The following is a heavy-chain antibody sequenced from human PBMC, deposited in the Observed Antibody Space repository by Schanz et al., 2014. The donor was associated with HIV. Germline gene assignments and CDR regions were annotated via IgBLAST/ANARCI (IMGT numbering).Heavy chain of an antibody. Sequence: ERGGGLIQPGGSLRLPCAVSVFNVRSIFLPFFLPSPGNCLEWVSVTFRGDITYYAESVKGRLTISIDNSKNTAYFHLTNLVPDDAAVYYCRAWLPSDDMDVWGRGATVSVSS. D-gene: IGHD3-22*01. J-gene: IGHJ6*02. V-gene: IGHV3-53*02. CDR2: TFRGDIT. CDR3: RAWLPSDDMDV. CDR1: VFNVRSIF.